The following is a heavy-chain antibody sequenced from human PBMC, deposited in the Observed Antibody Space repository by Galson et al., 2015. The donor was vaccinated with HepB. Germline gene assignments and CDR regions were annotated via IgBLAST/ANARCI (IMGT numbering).Heavy chain of an antibody. CDR3: TSPSPSTYYYDSSGPPKH. Sequence: SLRLSCAAPGFTFGDYAMSWFRQAPGKGLEWVGFIRSKAYGGTTEYAASVKGRFTISRDDSKSIAYLQMNSLKTEDTAVYYCTSPSPSTYYYDSSGPPKHWGQRTLVTVSS. CDR2: IRSKAYGGTT. V-gene: IGHV3-49*03. J-gene: IGHJ1*01. D-gene: IGHD3-22*01. CDR1: GFTFGDYA.